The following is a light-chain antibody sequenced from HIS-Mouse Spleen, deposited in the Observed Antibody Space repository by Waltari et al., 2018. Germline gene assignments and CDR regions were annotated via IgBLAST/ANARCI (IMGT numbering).Light chain of an antibody. J-gene: IGLJ3*02. V-gene: IGLV3-21*02. CDR2: DDS. Sequence: SYVLTQPPSVSVAPGQTARITCGGNNIGSKSVHWYQQKPGQAPALVDYDDSDRPAGIPGRFSGSNSGNTATLTISRVEAGDEADYYCQVWDSSSDHWVFGGGTKLTVL. CDR1: NIGSKS. CDR3: QVWDSSSDHWV.